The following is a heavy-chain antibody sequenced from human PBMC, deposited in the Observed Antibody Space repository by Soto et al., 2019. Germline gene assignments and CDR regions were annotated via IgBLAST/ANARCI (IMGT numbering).Heavy chain of an antibody. CDR2: IYGSGST. Sequence: PSGTLSLTCVVSGISVSSSYRSWIRQPPGKGLEWVGDIYGSGSTNYNPALKSRVTISVDTSKNQFSLKLSSVTAADTAVYYGARAGDILTGYYNYYYGMDVWGQGTTVTVS. D-gene: IGHD3-9*01. V-gene: IGHV4-59*02. CDR1: GISVSSSY. J-gene: IGHJ6*02. CDR3: ARAGDILTGYYNYYYGMDV.